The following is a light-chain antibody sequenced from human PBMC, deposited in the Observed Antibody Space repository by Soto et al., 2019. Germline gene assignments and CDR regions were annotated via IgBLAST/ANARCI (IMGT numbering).Light chain of an antibody. CDR2: GAS. J-gene: IGKJ5*01. Sequence: EIVLTQSPDTLSLSPGGRATLSCRASQSVTTRLAWYQQKPGQPPRLLISGASVRASGVPVRISGSGSGTDFTLTISRLEPEDFATYYCQQGYSTTPITFGQGTRVEIK. V-gene: IGKV3-11*01. CDR3: QQGYSTTPIT. CDR1: QSVTTR.